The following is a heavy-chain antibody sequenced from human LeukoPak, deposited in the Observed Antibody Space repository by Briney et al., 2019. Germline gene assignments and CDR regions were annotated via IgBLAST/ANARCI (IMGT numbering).Heavy chain of an antibody. J-gene: IGHJ2*01. V-gene: IGHV1/OR15-1*02. Sequence: ASVKVSCKASGYIFTDYYMHWVRQAPGQELGWMGRINPNSGGTNYAQKFQGRVTMTRDTSISTAYTELSSLRSEDTATYYCAREALGYCAAGTCPSWYFDLWGRGTLVTVSS. D-gene: IGHD2-15*01. CDR3: AREALGYCAAGTCPSWYFDL. CDR2: INPNSGGT. CDR1: GYIFTDYY.